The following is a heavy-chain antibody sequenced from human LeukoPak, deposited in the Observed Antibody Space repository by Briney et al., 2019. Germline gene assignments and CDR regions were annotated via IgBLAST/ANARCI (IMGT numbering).Heavy chain of an antibody. CDR3: AKDGGDYPEALFDY. V-gene: IGHV1-8*03. D-gene: IGHD4-17*01. Sequence: GASVKVSCKASGYTFTSYDINWVRQATGQGLEWMGWTNPNSGNTGYAQKFQGRVTITRNTSISTAYMELSSLRAEDTAVYYCAKDGGDYPEALFDYWGQGTLVTVSS. CDR1: GYTFTSYD. J-gene: IGHJ4*02. CDR2: TNPNSGNT.